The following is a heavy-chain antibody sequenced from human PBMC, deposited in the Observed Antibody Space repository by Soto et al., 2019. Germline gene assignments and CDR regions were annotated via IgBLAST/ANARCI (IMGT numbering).Heavy chain of an antibody. V-gene: IGHV1-58*01. Sequence: ASVKVSCKASGFTFTSSAVQWVRQARGQRLEWIGWIVVYNGNTNYAQKFQERVTTTRDMSTSTAYMGLRSLRSDDTAVYYCARDEEYYGSGRYAFDIWGQGTMVTVSS. D-gene: IGHD3-10*01. CDR1: GFTFTSSA. CDR2: IVVYNGNT. CDR3: ARDEEYYGSGRYAFDI. J-gene: IGHJ3*02.